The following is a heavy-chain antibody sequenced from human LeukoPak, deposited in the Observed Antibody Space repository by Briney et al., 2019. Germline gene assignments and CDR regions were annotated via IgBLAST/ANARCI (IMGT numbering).Heavy chain of an antibody. Sequence: PGGSLRLSCAASGLSVSSNYMSWVRHAPGKGLEWVSVIYSDGSTYHADSVEGRFIISRDNSKNTVYLQMNSLRAEDTAMYYCAKDRLGYSSLWSNWGQGTLVTVSS. CDR1: GLSVSSNY. D-gene: IGHD6-13*01. J-gene: IGHJ4*02. CDR2: IYSDGST. CDR3: AKDRLGYSSLWSN. V-gene: IGHV3-66*01.